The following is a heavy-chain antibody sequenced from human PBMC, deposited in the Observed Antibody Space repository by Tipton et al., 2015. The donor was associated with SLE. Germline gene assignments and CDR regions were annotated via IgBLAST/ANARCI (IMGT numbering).Heavy chain of an antibody. V-gene: IGHV4-59*01. D-gene: IGHD2-21*01. Sequence: TLSLTCIVSGAAISAYYWSWIRQPPGKGLEWIRYVSYSGSTNYNPSLKSRVTISVDTSMNHLSLKLNSVTAADTAVYFCAVHSIRDPAFDIWGQGTMVTVSS. J-gene: IGHJ3*02. CDR2: VSYSGST. CDR1: GAAISAYY. CDR3: AVHSIRDPAFDI.